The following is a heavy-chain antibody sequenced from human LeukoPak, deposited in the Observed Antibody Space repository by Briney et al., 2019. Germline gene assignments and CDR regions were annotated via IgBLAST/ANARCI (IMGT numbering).Heavy chain of an antibody. CDR1: GFTVSSNY. V-gene: IGHV3-66*02. CDR2: IYSGGST. D-gene: IGHD3-9*01. CDR3: ARDLGYYDILTGY. Sequence: GGSLRLSRAASGFTVSSNYMSWVRQAPGKGLEWVSVIYSGGSTYYADSVKGRFTISRDNSKNTLYLQMNSLRAEDTAVYYCARDLGYYDILTGYWGQGTLVTVSS. J-gene: IGHJ4*02.